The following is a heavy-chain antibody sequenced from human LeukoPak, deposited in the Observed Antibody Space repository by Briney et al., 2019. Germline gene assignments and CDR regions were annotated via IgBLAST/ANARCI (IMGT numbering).Heavy chain of an antibody. Sequence: SETLSLTCAVYGGSFSGYYWSWIRQPPGEGLEWIGEINHSGSTNYNPSLKSRVTISVDTSKNQFSLKLRSVTAADTAVYYCARLSGYYSKRVDYWGQGTLVTVSS. CDR1: GGSFSGYY. CDR2: INHSGST. J-gene: IGHJ4*02. V-gene: IGHV4-34*01. D-gene: IGHD3-22*01. CDR3: ARLSGYYSKRVDY.